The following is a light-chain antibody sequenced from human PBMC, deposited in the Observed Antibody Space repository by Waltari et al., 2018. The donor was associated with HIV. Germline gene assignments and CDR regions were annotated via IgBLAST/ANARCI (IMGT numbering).Light chain of an antibody. J-gene: IGLJ2*01. CDR3: QSYDSRLRAVV. CDR1: SSNTGAGYD. CDR2: GNN. Sequence: QSVLTQPPSVSGAPGQRVTISCTGSSSNTGAGYDVPWYQHLPGTAPNLLIYGNNNRPSGVPDRFSGSKSGTSVSLAITGLQAEDEADYFCQSYDSRLRAVVFGGGTKLTVL. V-gene: IGLV1-40*01.